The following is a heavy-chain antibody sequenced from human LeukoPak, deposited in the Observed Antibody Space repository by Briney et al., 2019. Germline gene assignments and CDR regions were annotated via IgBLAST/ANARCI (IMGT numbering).Heavy chain of an antibody. CDR3: ASDRGTGNAFDI. Sequence: ASVKVSCKASGYTFTGYYMHWVRQAPGQGLEWMGWINPNSGGTNYAQKFQGRVTMTRDTSISTAYMELSRLRSGDTAVYYCASDRGTGNAFDIWGQGTMVTVSS. J-gene: IGHJ3*02. CDR1: GYTFTGYY. CDR2: INPNSGGT. D-gene: IGHD1-1*01. V-gene: IGHV1-2*02.